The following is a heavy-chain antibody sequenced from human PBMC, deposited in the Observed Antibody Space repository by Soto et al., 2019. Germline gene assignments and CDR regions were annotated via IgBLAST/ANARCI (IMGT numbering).Heavy chain of an antibody. CDR1: GGSISSSSYY. D-gene: IGHD3-9*01. CDR3: ARLSSYYDILTGYSPPYYFDY. CDR2: IYYSGST. Sequence: SETLSLTCTVSGGSISSSSYYWGWIRQPPGKGLEWIGSIYYSGSTNYNPSLKSRVTISVDTSKNQFSLKLSSVTAADTAVYYCARLSSYYDILTGYSPPYYFDYWGQGTLVTVSS. V-gene: IGHV4-39*07. J-gene: IGHJ4*02.